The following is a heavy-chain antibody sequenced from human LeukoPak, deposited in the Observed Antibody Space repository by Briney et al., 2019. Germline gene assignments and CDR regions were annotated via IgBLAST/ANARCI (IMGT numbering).Heavy chain of an antibody. CDR2: ISHSGST. J-gene: IGHJ4*02. CDR1: GASFSGFY. D-gene: IGHD6-6*01. Sequence: PSETLSLTCAVDGASFSGFYWSWIRQPPGKGLEWIAEISHSGSTYYNPSLKSRVTISVDTSENHFSLKLTSVTAADTAVYYCVRGSIAARLKDWGQGTLVTVSS. V-gene: IGHV4-34*01. CDR3: VRGSIAARLKD.